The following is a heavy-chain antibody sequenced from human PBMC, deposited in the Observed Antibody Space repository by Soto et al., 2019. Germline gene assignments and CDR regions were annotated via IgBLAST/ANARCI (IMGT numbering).Heavy chain of an antibody. Sequence: QVQLVQSGTVVQRRGSSVKVSCQASGGTFSSHGMAWVRHAPGQGLEWMGGIIPTFGTPTYAPKFQGRVTITADKSTNPAYMELSSLRSEDTGVYYCASERSAQYFDSWGQGTLITVSS. V-gene: IGHV1-69*06. CDR2: IIPTFGTP. CDR3: ASERSAQYFDS. CDR1: GGTFSSHG. J-gene: IGHJ4*02. D-gene: IGHD1-26*01.